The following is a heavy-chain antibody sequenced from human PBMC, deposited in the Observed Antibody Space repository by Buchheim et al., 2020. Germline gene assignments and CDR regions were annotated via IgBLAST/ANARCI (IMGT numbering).Heavy chain of an antibody. V-gene: IGHV4-61*01. CDR3: ALWEADLYYYYGMDV. Sequence: QVQLQESGPGLVKPSETLSLTCTVSGGSVSSGSYYWSWIRQPPGKGLEWIGYIYYSGRTNYNPSLKSRVTISVDTSKNQFLLKLSSVTAADTAVYYCALWEADLYYYYGMDVWGQGTT. CDR1: GGSVSSGSYY. J-gene: IGHJ6*02. CDR2: IYYSGRT. D-gene: IGHD2/OR15-2a*01.